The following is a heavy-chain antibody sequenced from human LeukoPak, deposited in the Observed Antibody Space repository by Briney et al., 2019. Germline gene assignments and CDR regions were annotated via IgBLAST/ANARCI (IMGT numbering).Heavy chain of an antibody. CDR1: GFPLNTYS. D-gene: IGHD3-16*01. CDR3: LRGDRRDY. CDR2: IDSIGGYI. J-gene: IGHJ4*02. Sequence: GGSLRLSCEASGFPLNTYSMNWARQAPGKGLEWVSSIDSIGGYIFYTDSVKGRFIISRDNAEDSLYLQTNSLRVEDTAVYYCLRGDRRDYWGQGTLVTVSS. V-gene: IGHV3-21*06.